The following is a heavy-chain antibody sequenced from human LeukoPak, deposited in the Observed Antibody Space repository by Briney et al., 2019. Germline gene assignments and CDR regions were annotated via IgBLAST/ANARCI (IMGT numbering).Heavy chain of an antibody. D-gene: IGHD3-22*01. CDR1: GYTFTSYG. CDR2: ISAYNGNT. CDR3: ARDLGYYDSSGYYYVGYFDY. J-gene: IGHJ4*02. V-gene: IGHV1-18*01. Sequence: ASVKVSCKASGYTFTSYGISWVRQAPGQGLEWMGWISAYNGNTNYAQKLQGRVTMTTDTSTSTAYMELRSLRSEDTAVYYCARDLGYYDSSGYYYVGYFDYWGQGTLVTVSS.